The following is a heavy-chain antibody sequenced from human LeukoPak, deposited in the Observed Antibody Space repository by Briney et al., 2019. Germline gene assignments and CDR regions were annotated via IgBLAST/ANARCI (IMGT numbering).Heavy chain of an antibody. V-gene: IGHV4-39*07. CDR3: ARVQLVVVAATFDY. Sequence: PSETLSLTCTVSGGSISSSSYYWGWIRQPPGKGLEWIGSIYYSGSTYYNPSLKSRVTISVDTSKNQFSLKLSSVTAADTAVYYCARVQLVVVAATFDYWGQGTLVTVSS. D-gene: IGHD2-15*01. CDR1: GGSISSSSYY. J-gene: IGHJ4*02. CDR2: IYYSGST.